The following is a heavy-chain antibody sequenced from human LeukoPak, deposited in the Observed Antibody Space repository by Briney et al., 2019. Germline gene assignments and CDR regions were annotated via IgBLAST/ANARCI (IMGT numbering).Heavy chain of an antibody. J-gene: IGHJ1*01. Sequence: GGSLRLSCAASGFTFSSYAMHWVRQAPGRGLEYVSAISSDGGSTYYANSVRGRFTISRDNSKNTLYLHMGSLRAEDMAVYYCARDGITGTRYIHHWGQGTLVTVSS. CDR1: GFTFSSYA. D-gene: IGHD1-20*01. CDR3: ARDGITGTRYIHH. CDR2: ISSDGGST. V-gene: IGHV3-64*01.